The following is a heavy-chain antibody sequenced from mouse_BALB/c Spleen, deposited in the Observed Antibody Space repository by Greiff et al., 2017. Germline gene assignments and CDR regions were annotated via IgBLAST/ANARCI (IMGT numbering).Heavy chain of an antibody. J-gene: IGHJ4*01. CDR2: IDPANGNT. D-gene: IGHD1-1*01. Sequence: VQLQQSGAELVKPGASVKLSCTASGFNIKDTYMHWVKQRPEQGLEWIGRIDPANGNTKYDPKFQGKATITADTSSNTAYLQLSSLTSEDTAVYYCALNYDYAMDDWGQGTSVTVSS. CDR1: GFNIKDTY. CDR3: ALNYDYAMDD. V-gene: IGHV14-3*02.